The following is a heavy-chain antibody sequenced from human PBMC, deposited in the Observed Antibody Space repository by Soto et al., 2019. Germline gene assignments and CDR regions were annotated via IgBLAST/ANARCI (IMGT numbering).Heavy chain of an antibody. J-gene: IGHJ4*02. V-gene: IGHV1-46*01. D-gene: IGHD6-19*01. CDR3: ARGEVAVAVSRPHFDY. Sequence: ASVKVSCKASGYTFTSYYMHWVRQAPGQGLEWMGIINPSGGSTSYAQKFQGRVTMTRDTSTSTVCMELSSLRSEDTAVYYCARGEVAVAVSRPHFDYWGQGTLVTVSS. CDR1: GYTFTSYY. CDR2: INPSGGST.